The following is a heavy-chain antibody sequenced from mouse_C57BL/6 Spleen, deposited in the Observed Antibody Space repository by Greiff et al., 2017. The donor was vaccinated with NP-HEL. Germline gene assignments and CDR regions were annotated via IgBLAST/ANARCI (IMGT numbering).Heavy chain of an antibody. CDR3: TRWERRWYFDV. V-gene: IGHV1-15*01. D-gene: IGHD2-12*01. J-gene: IGHJ1*03. Sequence: VQLQQSGAELVRPGASVTLSCKASGYTFTDYEMHWVKQTPVHGLEWIGAIDPETGGTAYNQKFKGKAILTADKSSSTAYMELRSLTSEDSAVYYCTRWERRWYFDVWGTGTTVTVSS. CDR2: IDPETGGT. CDR1: GYTFTDYE.